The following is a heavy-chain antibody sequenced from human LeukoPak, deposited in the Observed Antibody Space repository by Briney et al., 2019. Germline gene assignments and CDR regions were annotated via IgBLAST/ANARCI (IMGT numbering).Heavy chain of an antibody. V-gene: IGHV1-2*02. Sequence: GASVKVSCKASGYTFTGYYMHWVRQAPGQGLEWMGWINPNSGGTNYAQKFQGRVTMTRDTSISTAYMELSRLRSDDTAVYYCARAGVWDYDGSGYYHAFDIWGQGTMVTVSS. CDR3: ARAGVWDYDGSGYYHAFDI. CDR2: INPNSGGT. CDR1: GYTFTGYY. D-gene: IGHD3-22*01. J-gene: IGHJ3*02.